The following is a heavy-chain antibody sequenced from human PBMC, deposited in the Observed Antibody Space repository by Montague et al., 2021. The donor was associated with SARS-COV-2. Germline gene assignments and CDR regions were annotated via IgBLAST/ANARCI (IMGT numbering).Heavy chain of an antibody. V-gene: IGHV4-39*01. D-gene: IGHD3-3*01. Sequence: SETLSLTCTVSGGSISSSSYYWGWIRQPPGKGLEWIGSIYYSGXTXYXXXXKXRVTISVDTSKNQFSLKLRSVTAADTAVYYCARQMGQCLIVGVIIQYYFDYWGQGTLVTVSS. CDR1: GGSISSSSYY. J-gene: IGHJ4*02. CDR2: IYYSGXT. CDR3: ARQMGQCLIVGVIIQYYFDY.